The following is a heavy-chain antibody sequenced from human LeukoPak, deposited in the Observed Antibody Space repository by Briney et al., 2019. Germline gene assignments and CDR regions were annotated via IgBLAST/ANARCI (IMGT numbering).Heavy chain of an antibody. CDR3: ARGRGYSYAD. V-gene: IGHV4-59*01. J-gene: IGHJ4*02. Sequence: PSETLSLTCTVSGGSISSYYWSWIRQPPGKGLEWIGYIYYSGSTNYNPSLKSRATISVDTSKNQFSLKLSSVTAADTAVYYCARGRGYSYADWGQGTLVTVSS. CDR2: IYYSGST. CDR1: GGSISSYY. D-gene: IGHD5-18*01.